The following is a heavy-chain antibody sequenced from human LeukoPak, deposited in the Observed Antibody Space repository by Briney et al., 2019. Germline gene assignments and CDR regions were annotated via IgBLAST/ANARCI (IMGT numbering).Heavy chain of an antibody. D-gene: IGHD3-22*01. CDR3: ARAYYYDSSGYWFDP. Sequence: SETLSLTCTVSGYSISSGYYWGWIRQPPGKGLEWIGSIYHSGSTYYNPSLKSRVTISVDTSKNQFSLKLSSVTAADTAVYYCARAYYYDSSGYWFDPWGQGTLVTVSS. J-gene: IGHJ5*02. CDR2: IYHSGST. V-gene: IGHV4-38-2*02. CDR1: GYSISSGYY.